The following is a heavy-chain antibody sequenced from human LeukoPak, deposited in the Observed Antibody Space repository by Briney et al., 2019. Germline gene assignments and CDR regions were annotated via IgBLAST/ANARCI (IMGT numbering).Heavy chain of an antibody. V-gene: IGHV4-38-2*01. CDR1: GYSISSGYY. CDR3: ARAAFDY. J-gene: IGHJ4*02. Sequence: SETLSLTCAVSGYSISSGYYWGWIRQPPGKGPEWIGSIYHSGSAYYNPSLKSRVTISVDTSKNQFSLKLSSVTAADTAVYYCARAAFDYWGQGTLVTVSS. CDR2: IYHSGSA.